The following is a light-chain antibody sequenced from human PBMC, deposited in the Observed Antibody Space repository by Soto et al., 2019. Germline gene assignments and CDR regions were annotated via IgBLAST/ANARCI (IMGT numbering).Light chain of an antibody. CDR3: QQYGSSLGVT. CDR2: GAS. CDR1: QSVSSSY. J-gene: IGKJ4*01. V-gene: IGKV3-15*01. Sequence: EIVMTQSPATLSVSPGERATLSCRASQSVSSSYLAWYKQKPGQAPRLLIYGASTRATGIPARFSGSGSGTEFTLTISSLQSEDFAVYYCQQYGSSLGVTFGGGTKVDIK.